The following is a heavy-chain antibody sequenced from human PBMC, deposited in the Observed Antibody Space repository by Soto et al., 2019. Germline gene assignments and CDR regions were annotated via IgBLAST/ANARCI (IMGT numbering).Heavy chain of an antibody. V-gene: IGHV3-33*01. D-gene: IGHD3-22*01. Sequence: QVQLVESGGGVVQPGRSLRLSCAASGFTFSSYGMHWVRQAPGKGLEWVAVIWYDGSNKYYADSVKGRFTISRDNSKNKLYLQMNSLRAEETAVYYCGRADDSSRAGVVDYWGQGTLVTVSS. CDR2: IWYDGSNK. J-gene: IGHJ4*02. CDR1: GFTFSSYG. CDR3: GRADDSSRAGVVDY.